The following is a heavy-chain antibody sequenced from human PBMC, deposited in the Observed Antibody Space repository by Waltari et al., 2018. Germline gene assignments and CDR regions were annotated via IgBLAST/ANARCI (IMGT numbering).Heavy chain of an antibody. J-gene: IGHJ2*01. CDR3: ARDSRITMIVVVLSYWYFDL. CDR1: GYSISSGYY. V-gene: IGHV4-38-2*02. CDR2: IYHSGST. D-gene: IGHD3-22*01. Sequence: QVQLQESGPGLVKPSETLSLTRAVSGYSISSGYYWGWIRQPPGKGLEWIGSIYHSGSTYYNPSLKSRVTISVDTSKNQFSLKLSSVTAADTAVYYCARDSRITMIVVVLSYWYFDLWGRGTLVTVSS.